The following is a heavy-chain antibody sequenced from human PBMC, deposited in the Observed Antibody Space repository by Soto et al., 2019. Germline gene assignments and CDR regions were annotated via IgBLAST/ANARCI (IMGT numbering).Heavy chain of an antibody. J-gene: IGHJ4*02. CDR3: TRWNGFGDS. Sequence: EVQLLESGGGSVQPGGSLKLSCGVSGFSIPDYGVTWVRQPPGKGLEWVSGFTGGDGKTFYADSVRGRFTISREDSRNTVYLKMDSLRVEDTAVYYCTRWNGFGDSWGQGTLVTVAS. CDR1: GFSIPDYG. CDR2: FTGGDGKT. V-gene: IGHV3-23*01. D-gene: IGHD1-1*01.